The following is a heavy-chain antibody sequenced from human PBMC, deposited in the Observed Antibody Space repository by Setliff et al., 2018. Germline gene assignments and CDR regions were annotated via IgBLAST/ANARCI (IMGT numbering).Heavy chain of an antibody. CDR3: ARDQWVRSPPLYFSYSMDV. Sequence: SETLSLTCAVYGGSFSTYFWSWIRQPPGKGLEWIGEISHSGSTNYKPSLKGRVAMSVDTSKNQFSLKLTSMTAADTAVYYCARDQWVRSPPLYFSYSMDVWGHGTTVTVSS. CDR1: GGSFSTYF. CDR2: ISHSGST. D-gene: IGHD5-12*01. J-gene: IGHJ6*02. V-gene: IGHV4-34*01.